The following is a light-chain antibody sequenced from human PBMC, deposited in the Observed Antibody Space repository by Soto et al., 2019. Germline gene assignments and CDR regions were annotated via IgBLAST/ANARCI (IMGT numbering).Light chain of an antibody. Sequence: EIVLMQSPGTLSLSPGERATLYCRASQSVSSRSLAWYQQKPGQAPRLLLYGASSRATGVPDRFSGSGSGTDGTLTISRLEPEDCAVYYCQQYGSSPETFGQGTKVEIK. CDR2: GAS. J-gene: IGKJ1*01. CDR3: QQYGSSPET. CDR1: QSVSSRS. V-gene: IGKV3-20*01.